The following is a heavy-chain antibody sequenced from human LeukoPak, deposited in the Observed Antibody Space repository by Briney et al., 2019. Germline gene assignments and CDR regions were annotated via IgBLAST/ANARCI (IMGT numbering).Heavy chain of an antibody. CDR2: IYSGGST. D-gene: IGHD1-26*01. V-gene: IGHV3-66*01. CDR1: GFTVSSNY. CDR3: ARDLVGATTDY. Sequence: GGSLRLSCAASGFTVSSNYMSWGRQAPGEGLEWGSVIYSGGSTYYADSVKGRFAISRDNAKNTLYLQFHKLRAEDTAVYYWARDLVGATTDYWGQGNLVTVSS. J-gene: IGHJ4*02.